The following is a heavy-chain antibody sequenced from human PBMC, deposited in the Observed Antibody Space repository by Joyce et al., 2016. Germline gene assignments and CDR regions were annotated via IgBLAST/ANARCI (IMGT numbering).Heavy chain of an antibody. J-gene: IGHJ4*02. Sequence: QVQLVESGGGVVQPGRSLRLSCAASGFTFSNFGIHWVRQAPGKGLEWVAIILSDGNFKYDGDSVKGRFTISRDNSKNTVSLQMNSLTAEDTALYYCARDRTPSYNILTGSSLDNWGQGTLVAVTS. V-gene: IGHV3-33*05. CDR1: GFTFSNFG. D-gene: IGHD3-9*01. CDR2: ILSDGNFK. CDR3: ARDRTPSYNILTGSSLDN.